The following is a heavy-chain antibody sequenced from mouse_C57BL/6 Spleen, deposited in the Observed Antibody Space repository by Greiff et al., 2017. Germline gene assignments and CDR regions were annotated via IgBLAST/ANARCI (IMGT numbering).Heavy chain of an antibody. CDR1: GYTFTSYW. D-gene: IGHD1-1*01. CDR2: IDPSDSYT. CDR3: ARSITTVVATRYFDV. J-gene: IGHJ1*03. Sequence: QVHVKQPGAELVMPGASVKLSCKASGYTFTSYWMHWVKQRPGQGLEWIGEIDPSDSYTNYNQKFKGKSTLTVDKSSSTAYMQLSSLTSEDSAVYYCARSITTVVATRYFDVWGTGTTVTVSS. V-gene: IGHV1-69*01.